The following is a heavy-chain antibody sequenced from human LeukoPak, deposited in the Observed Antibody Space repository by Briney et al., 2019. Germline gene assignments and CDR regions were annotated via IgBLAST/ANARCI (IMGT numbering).Heavy chain of an antibody. V-gene: IGHV3-48*01. CDR3: ARALVPAVTEFDP. Sequence: GSLRLSCAASGFTFSSYSMSWVRQAPGKGLEWVSYISSSSSTIYYADSVKGRFTISRDNAKNSLYLQMNSLRAEDTAVYYCARALVPAVTEFDPWGRGTLVTVSS. CDR1: GFTFSSYS. J-gene: IGHJ5*02. D-gene: IGHD2-2*01. CDR2: ISSSSSTI.